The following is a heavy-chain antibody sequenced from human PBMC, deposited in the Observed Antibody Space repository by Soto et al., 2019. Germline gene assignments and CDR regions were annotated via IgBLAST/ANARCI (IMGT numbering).Heavy chain of an antibody. D-gene: IGHD3-3*01. V-gene: IGHV4-59*08. CDR1: GGSISSYY. J-gene: IGHJ5*02. CDR2: IYYSGST. CDR3: ARHGRFQNWFDP. Sequence: NPSETLSLTCTVSGGSISSYYWSWIRQPPGKGLEWIGYIYYSGSTNYNPSLKSRVTISVDTSKNQFSLKLSSVTAADTAAYYCARHGRFQNWFDPWGQGTLVTVSS.